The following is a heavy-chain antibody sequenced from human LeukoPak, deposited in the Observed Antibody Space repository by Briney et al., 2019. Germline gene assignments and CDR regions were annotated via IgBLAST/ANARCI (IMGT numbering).Heavy chain of an antibody. Sequence: GGSLRLSCAVSGFNFSTYNMNWVRQAPGEGLEWVSYISTSSRTIYYADSVKGRFTISRDNAKNSLYLQMNSLRAEDTAVYYCARDGYDFWSDYPTTLDYWGQGTLVTVST. CDR1: GFNFSTYN. J-gene: IGHJ4*02. V-gene: IGHV3-48*01. CDR3: ARDGYDFWSDYPTTLDY. D-gene: IGHD3-3*01. CDR2: ISTSSRTI.